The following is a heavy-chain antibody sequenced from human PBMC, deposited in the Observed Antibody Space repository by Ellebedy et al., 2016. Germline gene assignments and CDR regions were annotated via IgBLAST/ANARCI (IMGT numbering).Heavy chain of an antibody. V-gene: IGHV3-11*04. CDR3: ATAASYRFDY. CDR1: GFTFSDYY. D-gene: IGHD2-2*02. Sequence: GGSLRLSXAASGFTFSDYYMSWIRQIPGKGLEWVSYISGSGITIYYEDPVKGRFTISRDNAKNTLYLQMNILRAEDTAVYYCATAASYRFDYWGLGTLVTVS. J-gene: IGHJ4*02. CDR2: ISGSGITI.